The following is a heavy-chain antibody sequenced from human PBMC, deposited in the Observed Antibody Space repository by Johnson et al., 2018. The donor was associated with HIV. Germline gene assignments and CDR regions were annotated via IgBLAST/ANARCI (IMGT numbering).Heavy chain of an antibody. CDR2: IYRAGST. J-gene: IGHJ3*02. Sequence: VQLVESGGGLVQPGGSLRLSCAASGFSISSNYMSWIRQAPGKGLEWVSVIYRAGSTYYADSVKDRFTISRDISKNSLYLQMNSLRAEDTAVYYCAREMGWLVLYYAVDIWGQGTMVTVSS. CDR1: GFSISSNY. CDR3: AREMGWLVLYYAVDI. V-gene: IGHV3-66*01. D-gene: IGHD6-19*01.